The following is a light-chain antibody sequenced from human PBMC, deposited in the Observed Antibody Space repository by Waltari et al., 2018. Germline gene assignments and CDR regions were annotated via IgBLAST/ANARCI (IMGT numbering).Light chain of an antibody. Sequence: EIVMTQSPATLSVSPGERATLSCRASQNIRNSLAWYQQKPGQAPILLISLASTRATGTPARFSGSGSGTQFSLTISSLQHEDFAIYYCQHHSTWPPTFGPGTRV. CDR3: QHHSTWPPT. CDR1: QNIRNS. CDR2: LAS. V-gene: IGKV3D-15*01. J-gene: IGKJ1*01.